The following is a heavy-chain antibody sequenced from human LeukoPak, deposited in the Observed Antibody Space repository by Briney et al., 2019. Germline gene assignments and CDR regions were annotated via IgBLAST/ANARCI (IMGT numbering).Heavy chain of an antibody. CDR1: GYTLTELS. CDR2: FDPEDGET. D-gene: IGHD3-3*01. Sequence: ASVKVSCKVSGYTLTELSMHWVRQAPGKGLEWMGGFDPEDGETIYAQKFQGRVTMTEDTSTDTAYMELSSLRSEDTAVYYCATWILRRVNTWSGYEPPPAFDYWGQGTLVTVSS. J-gene: IGHJ4*02. V-gene: IGHV1-24*01. CDR3: ATWILRRVNTWSGYEPPPAFDY.